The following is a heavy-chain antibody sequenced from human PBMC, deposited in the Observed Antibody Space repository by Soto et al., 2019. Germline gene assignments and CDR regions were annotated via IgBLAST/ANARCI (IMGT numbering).Heavy chain of an antibody. CDR3: SRIRGYSYMDYYYYYGMDV. J-gene: IGHJ6*02. V-gene: IGHV4-59*01. Sequence: SETLSLTCTVSGGSISSYYWSWIRQPPGQELERIGYIYYSGSTNYNPSLKSRGTISVDTSKNQFSLKLSPVTAAATAAYDCSRIRGYSYMDYYYYYGMDVWGQGTTVTVSS. CDR2: IYYSGST. CDR1: GGSISSYY. D-gene: IGHD5-18*01.